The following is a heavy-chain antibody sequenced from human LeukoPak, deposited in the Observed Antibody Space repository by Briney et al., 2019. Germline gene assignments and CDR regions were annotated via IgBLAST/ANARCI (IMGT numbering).Heavy chain of an antibody. D-gene: IGHD3-10*01. CDR3: ARDRTVRGAPAPYFDY. V-gene: IGHV3-48*03. J-gene: IGHJ4*02. Sequence: GGSLRLSCAASGFTFSSYEMNWVRQAPGKGLEWVSYISSSGSTIYYADSVKGRFTISRDNAKNSLYLQMNSLRAEDTAVYYCARDRTVRGAPAPYFDYWGQGTLVTVSS. CDR2: ISSSGSTI. CDR1: GFTFSSYE.